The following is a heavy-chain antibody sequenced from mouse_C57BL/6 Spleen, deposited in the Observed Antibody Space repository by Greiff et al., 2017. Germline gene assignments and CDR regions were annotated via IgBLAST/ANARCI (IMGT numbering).Heavy chain of an antibody. CDR2: ILPGSGST. D-gene: IGHD1-1*01. Sequence: VKLQESGAELMKPGASVKLSCKATGYTFTGYWIEWVKQRPGHGLEWIGEILPGSGSTNYNEKFKGKATFTADTSSNTAYMQLSSLITEDSAIYYCVSTTTDYYFDYWGQGTTLTVSS. V-gene: IGHV1-9*01. CDR3: VSTTTDYYFDY. CDR1: GYTFTGYW. J-gene: IGHJ2*01.